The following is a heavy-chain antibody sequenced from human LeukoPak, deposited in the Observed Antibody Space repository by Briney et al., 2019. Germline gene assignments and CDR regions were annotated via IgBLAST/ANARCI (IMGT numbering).Heavy chain of an antibody. D-gene: IGHD1-26*01. J-gene: IGHJ4*02. Sequence: GGSLRLSCAASGFTFSSYWMSWVRQAPGKGLEWVANIKQDGSEKYYADSVKGRFTISRDNSKNTLYLQMNSLRAEDTAVYYCGRNSGSRGYFDYWGQGTLVTVSS. CDR1: GFTFSSYW. CDR2: IKQDGSEK. CDR3: GRNSGSRGYFDY. V-gene: IGHV3-7*01.